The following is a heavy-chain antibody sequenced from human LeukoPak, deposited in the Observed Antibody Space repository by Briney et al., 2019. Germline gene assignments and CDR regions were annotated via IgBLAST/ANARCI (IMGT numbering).Heavy chain of an antibody. D-gene: IGHD3-16*01. Sequence: GGSLRLSCAASGFTFRSHGMNWVRQASGKGLEWVSGISPSGGITYYTDSVRGRFTISRDNSKNTVSLQMNSLRGEDTAVYYCAKDDDWGRFKDWGQGTLVTVSS. J-gene: IGHJ1*01. CDR2: ISPSGGIT. V-gene: IGHV3-23*01. CDR1: GFTFRSHG. CDR3: AKDDDWGRFKD.